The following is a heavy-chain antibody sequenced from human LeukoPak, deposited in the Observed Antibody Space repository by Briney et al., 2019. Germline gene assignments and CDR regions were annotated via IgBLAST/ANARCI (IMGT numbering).Heavy chain of an antibody. D-gene: IGHD3/OR15-3a*01. J-gene: IGHJ4*02. V-gene: IGHV4-38-2*02. Sequence: SETLSLTCTVSGYSTSGGFRWGWIRQPPGKGPEGIGVVYHSVDIYYKPSLKSRVAISLDTFKTQFSLNLRSATGADTAGHFCARRDYGLAFDASGQGALVTVSS. CDR1: GYSTSGGFR. CDR2: VYHSVDI. CDR3: ARRDYGLAFDA.